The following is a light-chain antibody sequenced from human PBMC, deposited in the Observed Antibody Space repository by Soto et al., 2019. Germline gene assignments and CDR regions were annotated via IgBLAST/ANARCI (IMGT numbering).Light chain of an antibody. Sequence: QSVRTKPASVSGAPGQWITISCTGTSSDVGGYNYVSWYQQHPGKAPKLMIYDVSNRPSGVSNRFSGSKSGNTASLTISGLQAEDEADYYCSSYTSSSTLVFGTGTKVTVL. CDR3: SSYTSSSTLV. CDR2: DVS. CDR1: SSDVGGYNY. J-gene: IGLJ1*01. V-gene: IGLV2-14*01.